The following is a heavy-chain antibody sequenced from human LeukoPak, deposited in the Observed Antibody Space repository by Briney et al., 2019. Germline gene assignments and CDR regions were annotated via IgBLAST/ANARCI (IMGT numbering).Heavy chain of an antibody. J-gene: IGHJ2*01. CDR1: GFTFSSYA. V-gene: IGHV3-23*01. D-gene: IGHD7-27*01. Sequence: GGSLRLSCEASGFTFSSYAMSWVRQAPGKGLEWVSGITGSSTWTYYADSVKGRFTISRDNSKNTLHLQMDSLRAEDTAIYYCARELVSLGTGYFDLWGRGTLVTVSS. CDR3: ARELVSLGTGYFDL. CDR2: ITGSSTWT.